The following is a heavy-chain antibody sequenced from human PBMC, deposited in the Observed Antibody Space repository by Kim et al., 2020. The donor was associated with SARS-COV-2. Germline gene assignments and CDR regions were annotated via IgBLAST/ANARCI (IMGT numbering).Heavy chain of an antibody. CDR2: INTANGNI. Sequence: ASVKVSCKASGYTFTTYAIHWVRQAPGQRLEWMGWINTANGNIKYSQRLQGRVILTRDTSASTAYMELSSLTSEDTAMYYCARRFINQYFDSWGQGTRVT. CDR3: ARRFINQYFDS. D-gene: IGHD2-2*01. J-gene: IGHJ4*02. V-gene: IGHV1-3*04. CDR1: GYTFTTYA.